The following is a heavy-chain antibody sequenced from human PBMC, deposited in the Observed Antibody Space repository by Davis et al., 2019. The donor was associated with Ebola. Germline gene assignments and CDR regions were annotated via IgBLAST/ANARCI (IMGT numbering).Heavy chain of an antibody. V-gene: IGHV4-34*01. J-gene: IGHJ5*02. CDR2: INHSRST. D-gene: IGHD1-1*01. Sequence: SETLSLTCAVYGGSFSGYYWSWIRQPPGKGLEWIGEINHSRSTNYNPSLKSRVTISVDTSKNQFSLKLSSVTAADTAVYYCARGYNGWFDPWGQGTLVTVSS. CDR3: ARGYNGWFDP. CDR1: GGSFSGYY.